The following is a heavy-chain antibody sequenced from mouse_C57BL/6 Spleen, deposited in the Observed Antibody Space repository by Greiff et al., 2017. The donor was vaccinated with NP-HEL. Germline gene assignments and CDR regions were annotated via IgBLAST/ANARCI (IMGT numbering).Heavy chain of an antibody. D-gene: IGHD1-1*01. CDR1: GFNIKDYY. CDR3: ARADYYGSSPWYFDV. V-gene: IGHV14-2*01. Sequence: VQLQHSGAELVKPGASVKLSCTASGFNIKDYYMHWVKQRTEQGLEWIGRIDPEDGETKYAPKFQGKTTITADTSSNTAYLPLSSLTSEDTAVYYCARADYYGSSPWYFDVWGTGTTVTVSS. J-gene: IGHJ1*03. CDR2: IDPEDGET.